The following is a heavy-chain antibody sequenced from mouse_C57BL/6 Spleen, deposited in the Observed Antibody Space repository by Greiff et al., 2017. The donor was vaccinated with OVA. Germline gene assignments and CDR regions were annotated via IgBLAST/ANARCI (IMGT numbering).Heavy chain of an antibody. CDR3: ARGITTVVATRWYFDV. J-gene: IGHJ1*03. CDR1: GYTFTSYW. D-gene: IGHD1-1*01. Sequence: QVQLKQPGAELVKPGASVKLSCKASGYTFTSYWMHWVKQRPGQGLEWIGMIHPNSGSTNYNEKFKSKATLTVDKSSSTAYMQLSSLTSEDSAVYYCARGITTVVATRWYFDVWGTGTTVTVSS. V-gene: IGHV1-64*01. CDR2: IHPNSGST.